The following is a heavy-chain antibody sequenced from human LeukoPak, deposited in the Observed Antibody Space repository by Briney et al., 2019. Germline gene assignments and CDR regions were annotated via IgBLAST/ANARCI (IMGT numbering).Heavy chain of an antibody. CDR1: GFTVSNNY. V-gene: IGHV3-53*01. J-gene: IGHJ4*02. CDR3: ARRAGALYYYDTSGPFDH. Sequence: GGSLRLSCAASGFTVSNNYMSGVRQAPGQGLEWVSVIYTGGSAHYADSVKGRFIISRDNSKNTLYLQMNSLRADDTAVYFCARRAGALYYYDTSGPFDHWGRGTLVTVSS. CDR2: IYTGGSA. D-gene: IGHD3-22*01.